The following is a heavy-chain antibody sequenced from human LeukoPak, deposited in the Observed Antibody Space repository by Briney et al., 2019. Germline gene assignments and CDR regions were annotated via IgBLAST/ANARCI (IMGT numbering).Heavy chain of an antibody. V-gene: IGHV3-7*01. J-gene: IGHJ5*02. Sequence: PGGSLRLSCAASGFTFSSYWMSWVRQAPGKGLEWVANIKHNGSEKYYVDSVKGRFTISRDNAKNSLYLQMNSLRAEDTAVYYCARRLGLGFGEYSNNWFDPWGQGTLVTVSS. CDR1: GFTFSSYW. D-gene: IGHD3-10*01. CDR2: IKHNGSEK. CDR3: ARRLGLGFGEYSNNWFDP.